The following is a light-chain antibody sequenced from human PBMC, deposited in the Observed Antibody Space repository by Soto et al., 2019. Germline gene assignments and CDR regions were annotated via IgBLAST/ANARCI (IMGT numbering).Light chain of an antibody. CDR1: SSDVGSYNL. J-gene: IGLJ7*01. Sequence: QSVLTQPASVSGSPGQSITISCTGTSSDVGSYNLVSWYQQHPGKAPKLMIYEVSKRPSRVSNRFSGSKSDNTASLTISGLQAEDEADYFCCSYAGSSTFVFGGGTPLTVL. V-gene: IGLV2-23*02. CDR3: CSYAGSSTFV. CDR2: EVS.